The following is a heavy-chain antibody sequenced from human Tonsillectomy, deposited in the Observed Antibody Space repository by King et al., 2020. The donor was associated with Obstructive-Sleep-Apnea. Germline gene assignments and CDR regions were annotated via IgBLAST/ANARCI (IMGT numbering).Heavy chain of an antibody. CDR2: ISSSRNYI. CDR1: GFTFSTHC. Sequence: VQLVESGGGLVKPGASLRLSCAASGFTFSTHCMNWVRQAPGKGLEWVSSISSSRNYIFYADSVRGRFSISRDNAKNSVYLQMNSLRAEDTAVYYCTKVGDPDIILRNNWFDPWGQGTLVTVSS. J-gene: IGHJ5*02. CDR3: TKVGDPDIILRNNWFDP. D-gene: IGHD3-10*01. V-gene: IGHV3-21*01.